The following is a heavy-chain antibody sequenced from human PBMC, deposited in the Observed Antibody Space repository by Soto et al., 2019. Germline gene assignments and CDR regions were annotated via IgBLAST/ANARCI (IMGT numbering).Heavy chain of an antibody. CDR3: AREGGAAAASYFDE. V-gene: IGHV3-21*01. CDR1: GFTFSSYS. D-gene: IGHD6-13*01. Sequence: GGSLRLSCAASGFTFSSYSMNWVRQAPGKGLEWVSSISSSSSYIYYADSVKGRFTISRDNAKNSLYLQMNSLRAEDTAVYYCAREGGAAAASYFDEWGQGTLVTVSS. J-gene: IGHJ4*02. CDR2: ISSSSSYI.